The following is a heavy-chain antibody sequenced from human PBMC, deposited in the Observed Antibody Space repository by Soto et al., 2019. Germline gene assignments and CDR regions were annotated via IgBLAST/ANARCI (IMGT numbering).Heavy chain of an antibody. D-gene: IGHD2-21*01. CDR3: TRDPLYCDATAACSASKNWFDP. CDR1: GYTFSKFA. J-gene: IGHJ5*02. Sequence: EASVKVSCKAIGYTFSKFAVHCMRQSPGQSLEWMGWINPANGDTHYSRNFQGRVTLTSDTSASTAYIELSSLRSEDTAVYYCTRDPLYCDATAACSASKNWFDPWGQGTLVTVSS. CDR2: INPANGDT. V-gene: IGHV1-3*01.